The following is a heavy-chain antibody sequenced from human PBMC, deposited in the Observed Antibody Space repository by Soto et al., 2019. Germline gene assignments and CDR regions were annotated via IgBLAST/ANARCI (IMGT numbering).Heavy chain of an antibody. Sequence: ASVKVSCKASGYTFTSYAMHWVRQAPGQRLEWMGWINAGNGNTKYSQKFQGRVTITRDTSASTAYMELSSPRSEDTAVYYCIVLLWFGELLGAPVNWGQGTLVTVSS. V-gene: IGHV1-3*01. J-gene: IGHJ4*02. CDR1: GYTFTSYA. CDR3: IVLLWFGELLGAPVN. CDR2: INAGNGNT. D-gene: IGHD3-10*01.